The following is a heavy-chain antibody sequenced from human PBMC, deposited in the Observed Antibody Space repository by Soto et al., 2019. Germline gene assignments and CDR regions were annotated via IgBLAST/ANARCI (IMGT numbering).Heavy chain of an antibody. D-gene: IGHD3-22*01. Sequence: QVQLQESGPGLEPSGTLSLTCAVSGGSISSSNWWSWVRQPPGKGLGWIGEIYHSGSTNYNPSLKSRVTISVDKSKNQFSLKLSSVTAADTAVYYCAGWAYDSSGYAFDYWGQGTLVTVSS. CDR3: AGWAYDSSGYAFDY. CDR1: GGSISSSNW. CDR2: IYHSGST. V-gene: IGHV4-4*02. J-gene: IGHJ4*02.